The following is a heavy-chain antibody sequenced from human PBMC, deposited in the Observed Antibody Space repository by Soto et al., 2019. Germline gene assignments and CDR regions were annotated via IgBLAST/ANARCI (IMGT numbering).Heavy chain of an antibody. J-gene: IGHJ4*02. Sequence: EVQLVESGGGLVQPGESLRLSCAASGLTFRSYWMNWVRKAPGQGLVWVSRINTDGSVAMYVDSVKGRFTISRDNAKNALYLHMNSLRAEDTAGYYCVSDMQLGLRDSWGQGTLVTVSS. CDR3: VSDMQLGLRDS. V-gene: IGHV3-74*03. CDR1: GLTFRSYW. D-gene: IGHD3-16*01. CDR2: INTDGSVA.